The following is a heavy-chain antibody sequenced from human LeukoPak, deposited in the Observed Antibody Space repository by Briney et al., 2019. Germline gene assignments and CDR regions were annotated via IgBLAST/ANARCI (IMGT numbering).Heavy chain of an antibody. CDR3: ARVYNWNYYYYMDV. CDR1: GFTLSDYN. D-gene: IGHD1-20*01. J-gene: IGHJ6*03. CDR2: ISSSGSTM. Sequence: GGSLTLSCAASGFTLSDYNMNWIRQGPGKGLEWLSYISSSGSTMYYADSVKGRFTISRDNAKNSLYLQMNSLRAEDTAVYYCARVYNWNYYYYMDVWGKGTTVTVSS. V-gene: IGHV3-11*01.